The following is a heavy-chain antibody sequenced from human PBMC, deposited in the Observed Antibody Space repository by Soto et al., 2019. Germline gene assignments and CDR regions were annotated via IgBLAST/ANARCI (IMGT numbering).Heavy chain of an antibody. CDR3: STYSYDGHISGYHDF. D-gene: IGHD5-12*01. CDR2: IHHTGAT. J-gene: IGHJ4*02. CDR1: GGSITRRNHY. Sequence: SETLSLTCTVTGGSITRRNHYWGWVRQPPGKGLEWVASIHHTGATYYNPSLRARISMSVDTSNNRFSLSLTSMTAADTASYFCSTYSYDGHISGYHDFWGQGALVTVSS. V-gene: IGHV4-39*01.